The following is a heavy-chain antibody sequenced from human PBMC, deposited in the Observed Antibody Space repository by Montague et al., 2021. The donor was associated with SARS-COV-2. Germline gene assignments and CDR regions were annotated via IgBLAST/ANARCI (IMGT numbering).Heavy chain of an antibody. CDR2: ISTSSLYI. CDR3: ARAHSGSYSVGGDAFDL. Sequence: SLRLSCAASGFTFNKYSMNWVRQAPGKGLEWVSSISTSSLYIYYTDSVKGRFTVARANAKNSVFLEMNGLRVEDTAVYYCARAHSGSYSVGGDAFDLWGRGTLVTVSS. D-gene: IGHD5/OR15-5a*01. CDR1: GFTFNKYS. J-gene: IGHJ3*01. V-gene: IGHV3-21*01.